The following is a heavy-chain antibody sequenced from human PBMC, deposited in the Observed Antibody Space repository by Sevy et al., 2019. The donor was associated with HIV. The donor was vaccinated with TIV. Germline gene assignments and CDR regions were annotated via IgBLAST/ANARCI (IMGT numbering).Heavy chain of an antibody. J-gene: IGHJ6*02. V-gene: IGHV3-30-3*01. D-gene: IGHD3-22*01. Sequence: GESLKISCAASGFTFSNFAMHWVRQAPGKGLEWVAVISYDGSNKYCADSVKGRFTISRDNSKNTLYLQMNSLRPEDTAVYYCANGLRSDSSDYYYSDDYYHGMDVWGQGTTVTVSS. CDR1: GFTFSNFA. CDR2: ISYDGSNK. CDR3: ANGLRSDSSDYYYSDDYYHGMDV.